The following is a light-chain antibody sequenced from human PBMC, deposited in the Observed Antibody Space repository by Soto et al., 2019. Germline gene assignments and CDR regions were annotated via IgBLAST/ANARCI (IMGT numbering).Light chain of an antibody. V-gene: IGKV3-15*01. CDR3: QHYDSSRT. CDR1: ESVSSN. Sequence: EIVLTQSPAILSVSPGERATLSCRASESVSSNLAWYQQRPGQAPRLVIYGASTRATGIPARFSGGGSGTEFTLTISSLQSEDFAVYYCQHYDSSRTFGQGTKVDI. CDR2: GAS. J-gene: IGKJ1*01.